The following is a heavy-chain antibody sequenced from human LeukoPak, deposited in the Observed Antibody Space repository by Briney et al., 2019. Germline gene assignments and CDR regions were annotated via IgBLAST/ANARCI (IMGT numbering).Heavy chain of an antibody. CDR3: ARDGTAAGLYFDL. J-gene: IGHJ4*01. CDR1: GFTFTDYW. Sequence: PGGSLRLSCAASGFTFTDYWMNWVRQAPGKGLEWVASIRQDGGEKSYVDSVKGRFTISRDNTESSLYLQINSLRAEDTAVYYCARDGTAAGLYFDLWGQGTLVTVSS. V-gene: IGHV3-7*01. CDR2: IRQDGGEK. D-gene: IGHD6-13*01.